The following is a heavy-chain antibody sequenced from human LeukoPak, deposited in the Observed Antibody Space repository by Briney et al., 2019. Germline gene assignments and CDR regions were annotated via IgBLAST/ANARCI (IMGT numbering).Heavy chain of an antibody. J-gene: IGHJ4*02. D-gene: IGHD6-19*01. V-gene: IGHV4-34*01. CDR2: TNHSGST. Sequence: MPSETLSLTCAVYGGSFSGYYWSWIRQPPGKGLEWIGETNHSGSTNYNPSLKSRVTISVDTSKNQFSLKLSSVTAADTAVYYCARGIAVAGRHFDYWGQGTLVTVSS. CDR1: GGSFSGYY. CDR3: ARGIAVAGRHFDY.